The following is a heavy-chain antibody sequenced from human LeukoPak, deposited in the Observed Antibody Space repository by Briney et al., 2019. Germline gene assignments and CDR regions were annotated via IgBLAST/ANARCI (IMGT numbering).Heavy chain of an antibody. D-gene: IGHD3-22*01. J-gene: IGHJ5*02. CDR2: FHTSGST. CDR1: GVSIRSYY. CDR3: ARRTRPTMIVVVPRGGRWFDP. Sequence: SETLSLTCTVSGVSIRSYYWSWIRQPAGKGLEWIGRFHTSGSTNYNPSLKSRVTMSVDTSKNQFSLKLSSVTAADTAVYYCARRTRPTMIVVVPRGGRWFDPWGQGTLVTVSS. V-gene: IGHV4-4*07.